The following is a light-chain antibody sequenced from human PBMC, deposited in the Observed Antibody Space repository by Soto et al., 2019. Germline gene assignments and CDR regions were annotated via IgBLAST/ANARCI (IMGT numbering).Light chain of an antibody. V-gene: IGKV1D-13*01. CDR2: AAS. Sequence: AIQLTQSPSSLSASVGDRVTITCRASQGLNSNLAWYQQKPGKAPKLLMYAASTLQKGVPSRFSGNGSGTDFTLTISSLQPEDFATDYCQQSSNYFTFVPGTKVDI. CDR1: QGLNSN. J-gene: IGKJ3*01. CDR3: QQSSNYFT.